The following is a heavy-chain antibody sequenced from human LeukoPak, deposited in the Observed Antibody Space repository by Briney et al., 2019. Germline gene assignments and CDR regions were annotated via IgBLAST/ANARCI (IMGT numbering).Heavy chain of an antibody. D-gene: IGHD2-2*01. V-gene: IGHV3-20*04. CDR1: GFTFDDYG. Sequence: GGSLRLSCAASGFTFDDYGMSWVRQAPGKGLEWVSGINWNGGSTVYADSVKGRFTTSRDNAKNSLYLQMNSLRAEDTALYYCARVGVDCSSTSCSKGYYFDYWGQGTLVTVSS. J-gene: IGHJ4*02. CDR3: ARVGVDCSSTSCSKGYYFDY. CDR2: INWNGGST.